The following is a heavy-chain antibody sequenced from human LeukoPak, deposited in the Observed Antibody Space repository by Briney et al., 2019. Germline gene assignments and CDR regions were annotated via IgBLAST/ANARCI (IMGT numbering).Heavy chain of an antibody. CDR2: IYTSGST. J-gene: IGHJ4*02. CDR3: ARGLERQLSYFDY. D-gene: IGHD1-1*01. CDR1: GGSISSGSYY. Sequence: SETLSLTCTVSGGSISSGSYYWSWIRQPAGKGLEWIGRIYTSGSTNYNPSLKSRVTISVDKSKNQFSLKLSSVTAADTAVYYCARGLERQLSYFDYWGQGTLVTVSS. V-gene: IGHV4-61*02.